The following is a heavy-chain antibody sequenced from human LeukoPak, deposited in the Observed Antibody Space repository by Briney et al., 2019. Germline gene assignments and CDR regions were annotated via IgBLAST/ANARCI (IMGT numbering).Heavy chain of an antibody. CDR3: ARDETTPETYTARDDAFDI. J-gene: IGHJ3*02. Sequence: ASVKVSFKASGYTFTAYYMHWVRQAPGQGLEWMGWIYPNSGGTNYAQKFQGRVTMTRDTSISTAYMVISRLRSDDTAVYYCARDETTPETYTARDDAFDIWGQGTTVTVSS. V-gene: IGHV1-2*02. CDR2: IYPNSGGT. D-gene: IGHD3-16*01. CDR1: GYTFTAYY.